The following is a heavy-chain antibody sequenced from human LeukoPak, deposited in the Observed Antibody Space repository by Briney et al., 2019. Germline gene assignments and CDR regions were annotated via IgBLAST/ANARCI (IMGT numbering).Heavy chain of an antibody. V-gene: IGHV1-3*01. CDR1: GYTFTTYA. D-gene: IGHD6-19*01. Sequence: ASVKVSCKASGYTFTTYAIHWVRQAPGQRLEWMGWINAGNGNTKYSQNFQGRVTITRHTSASTAYMELSSLRSEDTAVYYCARDGEYSSGRGTGYWGQGTLVTVSS. J-gene: IGHJ4*02. CDR2: INAGNGNT. CDR3: ARDGEYSSGRGTGY.